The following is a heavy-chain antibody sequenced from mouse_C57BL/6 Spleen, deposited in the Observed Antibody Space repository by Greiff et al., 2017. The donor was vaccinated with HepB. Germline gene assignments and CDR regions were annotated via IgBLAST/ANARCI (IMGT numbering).Heavy chain of an antibody. J-gene: IGHJ3*01. Sequence: QVQLQQSGAELVRPGASVTLSCKASGYTFTDYEMHWVKQTPVHGLEWIGAIDPETGGTAYNQKFKGKAILTADKSSSTAYMELRSLTSEDSAVYYCTRAGGPWFAYWGQGTLVTVSA. CDR2: IDPETGGT. V-gene: IGHV1-15*01. CDR3: TRAGGPWFAY. D-gene: IGHD4-1*01. CDR1: GYTFTDYE.